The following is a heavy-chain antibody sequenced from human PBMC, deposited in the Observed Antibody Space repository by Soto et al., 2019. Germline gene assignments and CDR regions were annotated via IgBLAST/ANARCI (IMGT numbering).Heavy chain of an antibody. D-gene: IGHD1-1*01. J-gene: IGHJ4*02. V-gene: IGHV3-23*01. CDR1: GFTFSSYA. CDR2: ISGNGDSI. Sequence: EVQLLESGGGLVQPGESLRLSCAASGFTFSSYATSWVRQAPGKGLEWVSSISGNGDSIYYADSVKGRFTISRDNSKNNLYLQMNSLRAEDTAVYYCAKVRTWTYLDYWGQGTLVTVSS. CDR3: AKVRTWTYLDY.